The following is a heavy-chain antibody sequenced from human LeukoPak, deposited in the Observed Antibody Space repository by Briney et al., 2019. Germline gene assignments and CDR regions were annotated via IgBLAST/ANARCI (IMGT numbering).Heavy chain of an antibody. CDR3: ARRGIYDSSGYSVGCDS. Sequence: ASVKVSCKASGYTFTGYYMHWVRQAPGQGLEWMGWINPNSGGTNYAQKFQGRVTMTRDKSINTAYLQWSSLKASDTAMYYCARRGIYDSSGYSVGCDSWGQGTLVTVSS. CDR1: GYTFTGYY. J-gene: IGHJ4*02. CDR2: INPNSGGT. D-gene: IGHD3-22*01. V-gene: IGHV1-2*02.